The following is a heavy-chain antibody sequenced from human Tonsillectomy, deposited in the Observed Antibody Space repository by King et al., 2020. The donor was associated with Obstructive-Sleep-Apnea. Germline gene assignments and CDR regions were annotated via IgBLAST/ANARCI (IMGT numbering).Heavy chain of an antibody. D-gene: IGHD2-2*01. Sequence: QLVQSGSESKKPGASVKLSCKASGYRFTDFAMNWVRQAPGRGLEWMGWISTKSGNATYAQGFTGRFVFSLDTSVTTAYLQISSLKADDTAVYYCAKDLGCSSNTCCEGADYWGQGTLVTVSS. CDR1: GYRFTDFA. CDR3: AKDLGCSSNTCCEGADY. V-gene: IGHV7-4-1*02. CDR2: ISTKSGNA. J-gene: IGHJ4*02.